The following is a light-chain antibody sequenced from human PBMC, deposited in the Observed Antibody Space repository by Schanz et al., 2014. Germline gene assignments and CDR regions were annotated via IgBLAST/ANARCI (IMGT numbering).Light chain of an antibody. CDR1: QSIRNW. J-gene: IGKJ4*01. CDR2: AAS. Sequence: DIQMTQSPSTLSASVGDRVTLTCRASQSIRNWLAWYQQKPGKAPKLLIYAASSLQSGVPSRFSGSGSGTDFTLTISSLQPEDFATYYCQQSYSTPGTFGGGTKVEIK. CDR3: QQSYSTPGT. V-gene: IGKV1-39*01.